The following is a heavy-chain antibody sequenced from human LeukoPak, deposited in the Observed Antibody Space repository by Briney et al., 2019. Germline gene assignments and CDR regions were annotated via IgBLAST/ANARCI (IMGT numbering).Heavy chain of an antibody. D-gene: IGHD5-24*01. CDR3: ARSSPLVRDGYNFRPPDPYYYYYYGMDV. V-gene: IGHV1-69*13. CDR2: IIPIFGTA. CDR1: GYTFTSYA. Sequence: PEASVKVSCKASGYTFTSYAMHWVRQAPGQRLEWMGGIIPIFGTANYAQKFQGRVTITADESTSAAYMELSSLRSEDTAVYYCARSSPLVRDGYNFRPPDPYYYYYYGMDVWGQGTTVTVSS. J-gene: IGHJ6*02.